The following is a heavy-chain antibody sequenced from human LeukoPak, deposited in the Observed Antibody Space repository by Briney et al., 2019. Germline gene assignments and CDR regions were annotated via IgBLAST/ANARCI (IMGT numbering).Heavy chain of an antibody. CDR3: AASDYGDVFDY. V-gene: IGHV1-18*04. Sequence: ASVKVSCKASGYTFTSYGISWVRQAPGQGLEWMGWISAYNGYTNYAQKLQGRVTMTTDTSTNTAYMELRSLRSDDTAVYYCAASDYGDVFDYWGQGTLVTVSS. J-gene: IGHJ4*02. CDR2: ISAYNGYT. D-gene: IGHD4-17*01. CDR1: GYTFTSYG.